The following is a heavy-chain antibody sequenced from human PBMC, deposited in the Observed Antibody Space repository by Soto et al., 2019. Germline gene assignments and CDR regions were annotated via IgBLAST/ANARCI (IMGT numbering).Heavy chain of an antibody. CDR2: ISSSSSYT. CDR3: ARVPRLVILTGYPRPSYYFDY. V-gene: IGHV3-11*05. CDR1: GFTFSDYY. Sequence: PGGSLRLSCAASGFTFSDYYMSWIRQAPGKGLEWVSYISSSSSYTNYADSVKGRFTISRDNAKNSLYLQMNSLRAEDTAVYYCARVPRLVILTGYPRPSYYFDYWGQGTLVTVSS. D-gene: IGHD3-9*01. J-gene: IGHJ4*02.